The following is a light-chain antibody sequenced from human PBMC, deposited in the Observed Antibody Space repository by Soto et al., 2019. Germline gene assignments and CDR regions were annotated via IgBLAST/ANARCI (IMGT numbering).Light chain of an antibody. CDR2: EAS. Sequence: QSALTQPASVSGSPGQSITISCTGSSSDVGSYNLVSWYQHHAGKVPKLIIYEASEWPSGVSNRFSGSKSGNTASLTISGLQAEDEADYYCCSYADSYSWVFGGGTKLTVL. CDR1: SSDVGSYNL. CDR3: CSYADSYSWV. J-gene: IGLJ3*02. V-gene: IGLV2-23*01.